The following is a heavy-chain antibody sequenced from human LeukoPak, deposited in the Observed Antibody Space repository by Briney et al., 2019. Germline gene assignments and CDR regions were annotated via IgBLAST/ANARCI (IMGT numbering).Heavy chain of an antibody. CDR2: IYHSGST. CDR1: GGSISSGGYY. CDR3: ARGNYFGSGSLYNWFDP. Sequence: PSETLSLTCTVSGGSISSGGYYWSWIRQPPGKGLEWIAYIYHSGSTNYNPSLKSRVTTSVDTAKNQFSLKLSSVTAADTAVYYCARGNYFGSGSLYNWFDPWGQGTLVTVSS. V-gene: IGHV4-61*08. J-gene: IGHJ5*02. D-gene: IGHD3-10*01.